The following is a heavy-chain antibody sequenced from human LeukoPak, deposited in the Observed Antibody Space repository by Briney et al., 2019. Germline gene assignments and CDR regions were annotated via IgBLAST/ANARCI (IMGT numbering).Heavy chain of an antibody. CDR3: ARYVDTTMLT. CDR1: GYSFTSYW. V-gene: IGHV3-48*02. Sequence: GESLKISCKASGYSFTSYWIGWVRQAPGKGLEWVSYISSSSSTIYYADSVKGRFTISRDNAKNSLYLQMNSLRDEDTAVYYCARYVDTTMLTWGQGTLVTVSS. D-gene: IGHD5-18*01. J-gene: IGHJ4*02. CDR2: ISSSSSTI.